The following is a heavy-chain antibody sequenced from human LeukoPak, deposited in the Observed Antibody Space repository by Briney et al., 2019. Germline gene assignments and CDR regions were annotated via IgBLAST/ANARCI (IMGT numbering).Heavy chain of an antibody. V-gene: IGHV3-48*03. Sequence: GGSLRPSCAASGFTFSSYGMKWVRQAPGRGLEWVSYISSSGSTIYYADSVKGRFTISRDNAKNSLYLQMNSMRAEDTAVYYCARDFGVRLWFGEFINYYGMDVWGQGTTVTVSS. D-gene: IGHD3-10*01. J-gene: IGHJ6*02. CDR3: ARDFGVRLWFGEFINYYGMDV. CDR1: GFTFSSYG. CDR2: ISSSGSTI.